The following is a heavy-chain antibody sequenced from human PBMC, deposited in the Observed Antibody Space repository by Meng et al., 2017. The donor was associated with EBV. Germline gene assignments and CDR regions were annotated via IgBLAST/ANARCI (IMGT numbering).Heavy chain of an antibody. CDR3: ASSEHYGDYVFEY. CDR1: GGILRSFA. Sequence: QVELETPGAEVEQPGSWVKVACKTAGGILRSFAISWVRQAPGQGLELMGGIIPLCHTTNYEQKFQGRLHIIADESSATTYMELSSLRSQDTAIYYCASSEHYGDYVFEYWGQGTLVTVSS. CDR2: IIPLCHTT. J-gene: IGHJ4*02. V-gene: IGHV1-69*12. D-gene: IGHD4-17*01.